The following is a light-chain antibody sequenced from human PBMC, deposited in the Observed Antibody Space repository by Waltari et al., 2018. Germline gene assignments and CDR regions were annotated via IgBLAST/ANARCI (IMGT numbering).Light chain of an antibody. J-gene: IGLJ2*01. Sequence: QSALTQPASVSGSPGQSIHISCMGTSSAVGGYNFVSWYQQHPGKAPKLMIYDVTKRPSGVSNRFSGSKSGNTASLTISGLQAEDEADYYCCSYVGGGTLVFGGGTNVTVL. CDR1: SSAVGGYNF. V-gene: IGLV2-23*02. CDR3: CSYVGGGTLV. CDR2: DVT.